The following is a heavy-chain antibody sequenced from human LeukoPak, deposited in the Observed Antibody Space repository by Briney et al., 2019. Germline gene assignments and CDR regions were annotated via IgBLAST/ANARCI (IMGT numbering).Heavy chain of an antibody. V-gene: IGHV3-23*01. CDR1: GFTFSSYA. D-gene: IGHD3-3*01. CDR3: AKTTYYDFWGRYFPYYFDY. Sequence: GGSLRLSCAASGFTFSSYAMSWVRQAPGKGLEWVSAISGSGGSTYYADSVKGRFTISRDNSKNTLYLQMNSLRAEDTAVYYCAKTTYYDFWGRYFPYYFDYWGQGTLVTVSS. J-gene: IGHJ4*02. CDR2: ISGSGGST.